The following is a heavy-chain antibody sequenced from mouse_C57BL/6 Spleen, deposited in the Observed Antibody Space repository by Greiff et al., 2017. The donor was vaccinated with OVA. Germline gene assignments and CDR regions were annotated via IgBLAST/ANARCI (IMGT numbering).Heavy chain of an antibody. CDR1: GYTFTDYE. Sequence: QVQLQQSGAELVRPGASVTLSCKASGYTFTDYEMHWVKQTPVHGLEWIGAIDPETGGTAYNQKFKGKAILTADKSSSTAYMELRSLTSEDSAVYYCTREGRWLLYAMDYWGQGTSVTVSS. D-gene: IGHD2-3*01. J-gene: IGHJ4*01. CDR3: TREGRWLLYAMDY. V-gene: IGHV1-15*01. CDR2: IDPETGGT.